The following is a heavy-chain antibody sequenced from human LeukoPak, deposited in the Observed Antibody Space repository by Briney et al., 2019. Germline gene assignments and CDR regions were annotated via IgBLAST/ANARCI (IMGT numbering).Heavy chain of an antibody. V-gene: IGHV4-39*07. CDR3: ARGSYSFDSSSSPLGPLFDS. Sequence: PSETLSLTCTVSGGSISSSSYYWGWIRQPPGKGLEWIGSIYYSGSTYYNPSLKSRVTISVDTSKKQFSLKLTSLTAADTAVYYCARGSYSFDSSSSPLGPLFDSWGRGTLVTVSS. D-gene: IGHD3-22*01. CDR2: IYYSGST. CDR1: GGSISSSSYY. J-gene: IGHJ4*02.